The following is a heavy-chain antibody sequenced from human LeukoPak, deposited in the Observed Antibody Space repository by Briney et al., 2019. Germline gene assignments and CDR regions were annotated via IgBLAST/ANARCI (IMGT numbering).Heavy chain of an antibody. CDR2: ISSSGSTI. CDR3: ARVYWGSWYRFCDY. J-gene: IGHJ4*02. D-gene: IGHD6-13*01. Sequence: GGSLRLSCAASGFTFSSYAMSWVRQAPGKGLEWVSYISSSGSTIYYADSVKGRFTISRGNAKNSLYLQMNSLRAEDTAVYYCARVYWGSWYRFCDYWGQGTLVTVSS. V-gene: IGHV3-48*04. CDR1: GFTFSSYA.